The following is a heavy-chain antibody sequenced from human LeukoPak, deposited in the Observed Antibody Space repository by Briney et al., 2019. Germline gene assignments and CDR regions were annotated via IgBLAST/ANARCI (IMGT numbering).Heavy chain of an antibody. D-gene: IGHD1-1*01. J-gene: IGHJ5*02. CDR2: IYHSGST. CDR3: ARPVPSRLGWFDP. CDR1: GGSISSSNYY. Sequence: SETLSLTCTVSGGSISSSNYYWGWSRQPPGKGLEWIGSIYHSGSTYYNPSLKSRVTISVDTSKNQFSLKLSSVTAADTAVYYCARPVPSRLGWFDPWGQGTLVTVSS. V-gene: IGHV4-39*01.